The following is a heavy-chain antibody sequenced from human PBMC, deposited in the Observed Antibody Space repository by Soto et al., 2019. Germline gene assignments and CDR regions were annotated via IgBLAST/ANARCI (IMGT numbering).Heavy chain of an antibody. D-gene: IGHD3-22*01. J-gene: IGHJ4*02. CDR3: ARDNYYDGSYLDY. CDR2: IWYDGSNK. Sequence: GGSLRLSCAASGFTFSSYGMHWVRQAPGKGLEWVAVIWYDGSNKYYADSVKGRFTISRDNSKNTLYLQMNSLRAEDTAVYYCARDNYYDGSYLDYWGQGTLVTVSS. CDR1: GFTFSSYG. V-gene: IGHV3-33*01.